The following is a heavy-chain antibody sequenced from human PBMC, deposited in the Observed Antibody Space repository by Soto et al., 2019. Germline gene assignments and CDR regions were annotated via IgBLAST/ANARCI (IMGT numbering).Heavy chain of an antibody. CDR2: ISSSGSTM. CDR1: GFSFSTYY. V-gene: IGHV3-11*01. CDR3: GGDSSWNLKYFQP. J-gene: IGHJ1*01. D-gene: IGHD1-1*01. Sequence: QVQLVESGGGLVKPGGSLRLSCEASGFSFSTYYMTWIRQAPGKGLEWVSYISSSGSTMYYADSVTGRFTISRDNTKNSPYLQMDSLSVEDTAVYYCGGDSSWNLKYFQPWGQGTLVTVSS.